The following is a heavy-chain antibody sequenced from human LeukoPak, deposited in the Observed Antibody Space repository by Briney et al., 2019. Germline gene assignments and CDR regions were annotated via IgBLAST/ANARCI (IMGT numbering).Heavy chain of an antibody. CDR2: INHSGST. Sequence: SETLSLTCAVYGGSFSGYYWSWIRQPPGKGLEWIGEINHSGSTNYNPSLKSRVTMSVDTSKNQFSLKLSSVTAADTAVYYWARRRWLQLGYFDYWGQGTLVTVSS. J-gene: IGHJ4*02. D-gene: IGHD5-24*01. CDR1: GGSFSGYY. V-gene: IGHV4-34*01. CDR3: ARRRWLQLGYFDY.